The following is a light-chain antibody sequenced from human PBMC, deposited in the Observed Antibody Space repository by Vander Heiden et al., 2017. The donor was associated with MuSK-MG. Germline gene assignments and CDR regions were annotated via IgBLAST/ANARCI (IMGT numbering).Light chain of an antibody. CDR1: QSVSSTY. V-gene: IGKV3-20*01. Sequence: EIVLTQSPGTLSLSPGERATLSCRASQSVSSTYLAWYQQKPGQAPRLLIYGASSRATGIPDRFTGGGSGTDFTLTISRLEPEDFAVYYCQQSGNSPITFGQGTRLEIK. CDR2: GAS. J-gene: IGKJ5*01. CDR3: QQSGNSPIT.